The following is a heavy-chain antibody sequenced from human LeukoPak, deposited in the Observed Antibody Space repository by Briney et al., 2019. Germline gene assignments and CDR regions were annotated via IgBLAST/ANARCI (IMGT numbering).Heavy chain of an antibody. CDR1: GGSISSSAYY. D-gene: IGHD2-2*01. J-gene: IGHJ5*02. CDR3: ARQRCTSNSCYPNWFDP. V-gene: IGHV4-39*01. Sequence: SETLSLTCTVSGGSISSSAYYWGWIRQPPGKGLEWIGSIYYSGSTYYNPSLKSRFTISVDTSKNQFSLKLSSVTAADTAVYYCARQRCTSNSCYPNWFDPWGQGTLVTVSS. CDR2: IYYSGST.